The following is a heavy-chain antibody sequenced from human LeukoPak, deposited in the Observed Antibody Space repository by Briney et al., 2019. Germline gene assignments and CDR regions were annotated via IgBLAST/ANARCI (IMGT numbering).Heavy chain of an antibody. V-gene: IGHV4-31*03. CDR1: GGSISSGGYY. D-gene: IGHD3-10*01. CDR2: IYYSGST. CDR3: AAMRAMVRGVIGNDAFDI. J-gene: IGHJ3*02. Sequence: SETLSLTCTVSGGSISSGGYYWSWIRQHPGKGLEWIGYIYYSGSTYYNPFLKSRVTISVDTSKNQFSLKLSSVTAADTAVYYCAAMRAMVRGVIGNDAFDIWGQGIMVTVSS.